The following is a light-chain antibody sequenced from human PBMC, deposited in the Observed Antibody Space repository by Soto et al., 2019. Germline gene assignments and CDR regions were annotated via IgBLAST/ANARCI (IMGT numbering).Light chain of an antibody. CDR3: QQRSNWTIT. Sequence: EIVLTQSPVTLSLSPGDRATLSCRASQSLSSNYLAWYQKYPGQAPWMLIFGASSRATGIPARFSGIGSGTDFNLTISRLETEDCAVYEGQQRSNWTITFGQGTRLEIK. J-gene: IGKJ5*01. CDR1: QSLSSNY. V-gene: IGKV3D-20*02. CDR2: GAS.